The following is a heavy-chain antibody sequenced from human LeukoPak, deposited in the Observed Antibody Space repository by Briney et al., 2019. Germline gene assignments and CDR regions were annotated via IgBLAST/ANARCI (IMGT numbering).Heavy chain of an antibody. J-gene: IGHJ6*03. Sequence: SETLSLTCAVYGGSFSGYYWSWIRQPPGKGLEWIGEINHSGSTNYNPSLKSRVTISVDTSKNQFSLKLSSVTAADTAVYYCARAQYHSGSWYRGPYYYYYMDVWGKGTTVTVSS. CDR3: ARAQYHSGSWYRGPYYYYYMDV. CDR1: GGSFSGYY. CDR2: INHSGST. V-gene: IGHV4-34*01. D-gene: IGHD6-13*01.